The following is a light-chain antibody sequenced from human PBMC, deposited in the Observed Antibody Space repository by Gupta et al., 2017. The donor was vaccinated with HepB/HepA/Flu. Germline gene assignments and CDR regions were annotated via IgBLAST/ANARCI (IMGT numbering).Light chain of an antibody. V-gene: IGKV3-20*01. CDR3: QQYAASPIT. CDR2: GAS. CDR1: QSVVKNY. Sequence: DNVLTQSPDTLSLSPGERATISCRASQSVVKNYLAWYQQKPGQAPRFLIYGASGRATGIPDRFSGSGSGTDFTLTISRLEPEDVAMYYCQQYAASPITFGQGTRLDMK. J-gene: IGKJ5*01.